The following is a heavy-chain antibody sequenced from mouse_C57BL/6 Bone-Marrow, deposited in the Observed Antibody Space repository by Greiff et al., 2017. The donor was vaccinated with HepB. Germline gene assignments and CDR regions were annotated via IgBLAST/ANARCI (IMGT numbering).Heavy chain of an antibody. CDR2: IYIGNGYT. V-gene: IGHV1-58*01. CDR3: ASQTGTDAMDY. J-gene: IGHJ4*01. Sequence: VHVKQSGAELVRPGSSVKMSCKTSGYTFTSYGINWVKQRPGQGLEWIGYIYIGNGYTEYNEKFKGKATLTSDTSSSTAYMQLSSLTSEDSAIYFCASQTGTDAMDYWGQGTSVTVSS. CDR1: GYTFTSYG. D-gene: IGHD4-1*01.